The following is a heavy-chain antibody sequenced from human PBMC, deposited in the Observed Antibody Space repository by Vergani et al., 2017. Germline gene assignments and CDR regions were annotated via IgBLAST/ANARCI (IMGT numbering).Heavy chain of an antibody. Sequence: QVQLVQSGAEVKKPGASVKVSCKASGYTFTGYYMHWVRQAPGQGLEWMGWINPNSGGTNYSQKFQGWVTMTRDTSISTAYRELSRLRSDDTAVYYYARGCGLWAVAGDYGMDVWGQGTTVTVSS. V-gene: IGHV1-2*04. D-gene: IGHD6-19*01. J-gene: IGHJ6*02. CDR2: INPNSGGT. CDR1: GYTFTGYY. CDR3: ARGCGLWAVAGDYGMDV.